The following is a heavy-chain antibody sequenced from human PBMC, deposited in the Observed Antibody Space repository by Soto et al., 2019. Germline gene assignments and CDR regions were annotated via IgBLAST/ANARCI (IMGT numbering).Heavy chain of an antibody. CDR2: IFYSGTT. J-gene: IGHJ5*02. Sequence: QVQLQESGPGLVKPSQTLSLTCTVSGGSISSGGYYWSWIRPHPGKGLEWIGNIFYSGTTYYYPSLKSRVSTSVDWSKKQFSLKLCSVSAADTAVYYCARSVDPWGQGTLVTVSS. CDR1: GGSISSGGYY. V-gene: IGHV4-31*03. CDR3: ARSVDP.